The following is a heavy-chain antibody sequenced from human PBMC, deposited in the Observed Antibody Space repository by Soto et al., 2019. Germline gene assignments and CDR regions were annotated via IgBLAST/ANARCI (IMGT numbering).Heavy chain of an antibody. D-gene: IGHD1-26*01. Sequence: QLQLQESGPGLVKPSETLSLTCSLSGGAISDARFYWGWIRQSPGKGLEWVGSIYYSGTTFFNPSLQSRVTISVDTSENQFSLKLSSVTAADTALYFCARQKREQPKWFDPWGQGTLVTVSS. CDR3: ARQKREQPKWFDP. J-gene: IGHJ5*02. CDR1: GGAISDARFY. V-gene: IGHV4-39*01. CDR2: IYYSGTT.